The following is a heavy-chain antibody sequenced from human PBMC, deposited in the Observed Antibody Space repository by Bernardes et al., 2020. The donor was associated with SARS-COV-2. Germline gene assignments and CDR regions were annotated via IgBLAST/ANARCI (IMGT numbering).Heavy chain of an antibody. V-gene: IGHV7-4-1*02. D-gene: IGHD5-12*01. J-gene: IGHJ3*02. Sequence: ASVKVSCKASGYTFTSYAMNWVRQAPGQGLEWMGWINTNTGNPTYAQGFTGRFVFSLDTSVSTAYLQISSLKAEDTAVYYCARGSYSGYDWAAFDIWGQGTMVTVSS. CDR1: GYTFTSYA. CDR2: INTNTGNP. CDR3: ARGSYSGYDWAAFDI.